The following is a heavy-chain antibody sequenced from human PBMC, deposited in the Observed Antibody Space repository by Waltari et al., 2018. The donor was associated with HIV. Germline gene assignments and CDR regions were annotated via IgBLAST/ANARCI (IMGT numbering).Heavy chain of an antibody. D-gene: IGHD5-12*01. CDR1: GFTFSSYW. CDR2: NKQYGSEK. J-gene: IGHJ4*02. V-gene: IGHV3-7*01. Sequence: EVQLVESGGGLVQPGGSLRLSCAASGFTFSSYWMSWVRQAPGKGVEWVANNKQYGSEKYYVDSVKGRFTISRDNAKNSLYLQMNSLRAEDTAVYYCAREMATITSDYWGQGTLVTVSS. CDR3: AREMATITSDY.